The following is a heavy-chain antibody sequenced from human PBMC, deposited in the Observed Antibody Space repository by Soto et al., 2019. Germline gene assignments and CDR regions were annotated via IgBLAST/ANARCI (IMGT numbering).Heavy chain of an antibody. J-gene: IGHJ6*02. CDR2: IYPADSET. CDR3: ARPHTGYYYGMDV. D-gene: IGHD2-2*02. V-gene: IGHV5-51*01. Sequence: GESLKISCKGSGYSFITYCIGWVRQMPGKGLEWMAMIYPADSETRYSPSFQGQVTISADKSISTAYLQWSSLKASDTAMYYCARPHTGYYYGMDVWGQGTTVTVSS. CDR1: GYSFITYC.